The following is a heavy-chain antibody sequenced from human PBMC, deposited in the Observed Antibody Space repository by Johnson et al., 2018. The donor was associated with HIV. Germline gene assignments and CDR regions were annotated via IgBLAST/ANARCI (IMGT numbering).Heavy chain of an antibody. J-gene: IGHJ3*02. CDR1: GFTFSSYA. D-gene: IGHD3-9*01. Sequence: QVQLVESGGGVVQPGRSLRLSCVASGFTFSSYAMHWVRQAPGKGLEWVAVISYDGNNKYYADSVKGRFTISRDNSKNTLYLQMNSLKPEDTAVYYCTSPLVHFDWNSSVWVSGHGFDIWGHGTMVTVSS. CDR2: ISYDGNNK. CDR3: TSPLVHFDWNSSVWVSGHGFDI. V-gene: IGHV3-30-3*01.